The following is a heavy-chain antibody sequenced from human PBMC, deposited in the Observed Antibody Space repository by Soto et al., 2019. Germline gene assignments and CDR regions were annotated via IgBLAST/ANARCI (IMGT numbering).Heavy chain of an antibody. CDR1: AGSISSRGYY. J-gene: IGHJ4*02. D-gene: IGHD3-22*01. V-gene: IGHV4-31*03. CDR3: ARDPYDSGGYHGY. CDR2: IYYSGST. Sequence: PLSVTSTVSAGSISSRGYYWVFIRQHPGKGLEWIGYIYYSGSTYYNPSLKSRVTISVDTSKNQFSLKLSSVTAADTAVYYCARDPYDSGGYHGYWGQGTLVTVS.